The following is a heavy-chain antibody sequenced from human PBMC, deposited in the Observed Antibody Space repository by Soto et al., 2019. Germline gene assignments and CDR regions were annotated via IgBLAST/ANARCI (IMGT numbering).Heavy chain of an antibody. Sequence: ASVTVSCKASGYTFSTYGITWVRQAPGQGLDWMGWINPIKGDTNSAAIFQDRVTMTTDTSTRTAYMELRSLKSDDTAVYYCARVKVPAAILGAFDLWGQGTLVTVSS. D-gene: IGHD2-2*02. CDR1: GYTFSTYG. J-gene: IGHJ3*01. CDR2: INPIKGDT. V-gene: IGHV1-18*01. CDR3: ARVKVPAAILGAFDL.